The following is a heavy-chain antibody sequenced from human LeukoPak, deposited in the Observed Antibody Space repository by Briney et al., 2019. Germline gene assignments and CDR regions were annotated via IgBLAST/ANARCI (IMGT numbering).Heavy chain of an antibody. CDR2: IYYSGST. CDR3: ARGRTLAATDFDY. J-gene: IGHJ4*02. D-gene: IGHD6-19*01. CDR1: GGSISSYY. Sequence: SETLSLTCTVSGGSISSYYWSWIRQPPGKGLEWIGYIYYSGSTNYNPSLKSRVTISVDTSKNQFSLKLSSVTAADTAVYYCARGRTLAATDFDYWGQGALVTVSS. V-gene: IGHV4-59*01.